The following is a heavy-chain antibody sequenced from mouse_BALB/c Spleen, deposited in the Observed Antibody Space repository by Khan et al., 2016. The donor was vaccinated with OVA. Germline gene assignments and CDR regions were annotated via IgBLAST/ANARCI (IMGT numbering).Heavy chain of an antibody. V-gene: IGHV1-80*01. Sequence: QIQLVQSGAELVRPGSSVKISCKASGYAFSSYWMNWVKQRPGQGLEWIGQIYPGDGDTKYNGKFKGKVTLTADKSSSTAYMQLSSLTSEDSAVYCCARSGYDYFAYWGQGTLVTVSA. CDR3: ARSGYDYFAY. CDR1: GYAFSSYW. CDR2: IYPGDGDT. J-gene: IGHJ3*01. D-gene: IGHD2-14*01.